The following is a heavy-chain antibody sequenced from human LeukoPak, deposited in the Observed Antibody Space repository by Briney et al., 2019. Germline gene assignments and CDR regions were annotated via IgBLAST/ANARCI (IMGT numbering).Heavy chain of an antibody. Sequence: GGSLRLSCEAPGFTFSSFGIHWVRQAPAKGLEWVAIVWYDGSNKYYADSVKGRFTISRDNSKNTLYLQMNSLRAEDTAVYYCARDVVAATQTFSYGMDVWGQGTTVTVSS. CDR3: ARDVVAATQTFSYGMDV. J-gene: IGHJ6*02. CDR2: VWYDGSNK. D-gene: IGHD2-15*01. V-gene: IGHV3-33*01. CDR1: GFTFSSFG.